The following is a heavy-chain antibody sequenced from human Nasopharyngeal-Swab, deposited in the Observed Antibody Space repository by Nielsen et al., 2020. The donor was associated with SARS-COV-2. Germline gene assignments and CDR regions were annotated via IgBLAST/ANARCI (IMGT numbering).Heavy chain of an antibody. V-gene: IGHV3-21*04. Sequence: VRQAPWKGLEWVSSISSSSSYIYYADSVWGRFTISRDTSKNTVYLQMNTLRADDTALYFCTRGLTGHIVQWNPSPYWGQGTLVTVSS. CDR3: TRGLTGHIVQWNPSPY. CDR2: ISSSSSYI. J-gene: IGHJ4*02. D-gene: IGHD1-14*01.